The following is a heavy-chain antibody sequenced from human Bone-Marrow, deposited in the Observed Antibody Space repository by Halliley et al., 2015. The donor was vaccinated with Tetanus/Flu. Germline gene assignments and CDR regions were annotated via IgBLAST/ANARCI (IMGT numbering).Heavy chain of an antibody. CDR3: ARHISSSGYGMDV. V-gene: IGHV4-59*08. CDR1: GGSINPYY. D-gene: IGHD6-6*01. CDR2: IFYRGST. Sequence: TLSLTCTVSGGSINPYYWSWIRQPPGKGLEWIGYIFYRGSTNYNPSLKSRVTMSVDTSNNQFSLKLSSVTAADTAVYYCARHISSSGYGMDVWGQGTTVTVSS. J-gene: IGHJ6*02.